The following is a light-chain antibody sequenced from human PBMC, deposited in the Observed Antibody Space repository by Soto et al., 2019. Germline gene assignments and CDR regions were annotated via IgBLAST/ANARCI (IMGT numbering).Light chain of an antibody. J-gene: IGKJ1*01. Sequence: EIVLTQSPATLSLSPGERATLSCGASQSVSSNYFAWYQQKPGLAPRLIIYDASSRDTGIPDRFSGSGSGTDFTLTISRLEPEDFAVYYCQKYGSSPLTFGQGTKVEIK. CDR2: DAS. V-gene: IGKV3D-20*01. CDR1: QSVSSNY. CDR3: QKYGSSPLT.